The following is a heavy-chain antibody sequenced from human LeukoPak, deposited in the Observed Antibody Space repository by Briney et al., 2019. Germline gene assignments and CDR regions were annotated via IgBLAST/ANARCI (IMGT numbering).Heavy chain of an antibody. CDR2: IYYSGST. Sequence: SETLSLTCTVSGGSISSSSYYWGWIRQPPGKGLEWIGSIYYSGSTYYNPSLKSRVTISVDTSKNQFSLQLNSVTPEDTAIYYCTRGYLKGGFGQWGQGTLVTVSS. CDR1: GGSISSSSYY. V-gene: IGHV4-39*01. CDR3: TRGYLKGGFGQ. J-gene: IGHJ4*02. D-gene: IGHD2-15*01.